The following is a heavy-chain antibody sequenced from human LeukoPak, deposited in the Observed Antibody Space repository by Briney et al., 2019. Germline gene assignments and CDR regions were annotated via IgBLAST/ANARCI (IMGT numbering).Heavy chain of an antibody. D-gene: IGHD2-2*01. CDR1: GFTFSSYA. J-gene: IGHJ5*02. CDR3: AKDYCSSTSCYQEGFDP. Sequence: GGSLRLSCAASGFTFSSYAMSWVRQAPGKGLEWVSAISGSGGSTYYADSVKGRFTISRDNSKNTLYLQMNSLRAEDTAVYYCAKDYCSSTSCYQEGFDPWGQGTLVTVSS. CDR2: ISGSGGST. V-gene: IGHV3-23*01.